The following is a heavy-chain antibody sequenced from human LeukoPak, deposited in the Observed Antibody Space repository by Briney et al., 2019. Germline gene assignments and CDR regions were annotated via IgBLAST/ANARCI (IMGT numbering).Heavy chain of an antibody. J-gene: IGHJ3*02. CDR1: GFTFSSYW. D-gene: IGHD2/OR15-2a*01. CDR3: ARAVTSIEESAFDI. Sequence: GGSLRLSCAASGFTFSSYWMHWVRQVPGKGLVWVSRINGDGSSTTYADSVKGRFTTSRDNAKNTLYLQMNSLRAEDTAVYYCARAVTSIEESAFDIWGQGTMVTVSS. V-gene: IGHV3-74*03. CDR2: INGDGSST.